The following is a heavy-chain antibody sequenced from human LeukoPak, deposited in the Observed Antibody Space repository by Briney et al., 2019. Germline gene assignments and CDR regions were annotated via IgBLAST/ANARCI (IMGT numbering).Heavy chain of an antibody. J-gene: IGHJ4*02. CDR2: ISSSSSYI. CDR3: ARTKPTCFDY. D-gene: IGHD2-8*01. Sequence: GGSLRLSCAASGFTFSNYALSWVRQSPGKGLEWVSSISSSSSYIYYADSVKGRFTISRDNAKNSLYLQMNSLRAEDTAVYYCARTKPTCFDYWGQGTLVTVSS. CDR1: GFTFSNYA. V-gene: IGHV3-21*01.